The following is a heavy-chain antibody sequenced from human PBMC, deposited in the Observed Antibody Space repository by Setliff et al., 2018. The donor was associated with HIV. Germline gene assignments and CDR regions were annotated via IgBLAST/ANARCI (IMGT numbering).Heavy chain of an antibody. CDR1: GGSISSGSYY. D-gene: IGHD7-27*01. J-gene: IGHJ4*02. Sequence: KPSETLSLTCTVSGGSISSGSYYWTWIRQPAGKGLEWIGRIYTSGSTKYNPSLKSRVTISLDSSKDQFSLKLTSVTAADAAVYYCARQVGNKVLFDSWGQGTLVTVSS. CDR2: IYTSGST. V-gene: IGHV4-61*02. CDR3: ARQVGNKVLFDS.